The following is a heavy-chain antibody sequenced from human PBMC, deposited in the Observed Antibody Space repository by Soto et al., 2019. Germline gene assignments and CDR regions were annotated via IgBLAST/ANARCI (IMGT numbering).Heavy chain of an antibody. CDR3: ARDDNDYGDLNWFDP. CDR2: INPSGGST. Sequence: ASVKVSCKASGYTFTSYYMHWVRQAPGRGLEWMGIINPSGGSTSYAQKFRGRVTMTRDTSTSTVYMELSSLRSEDTAVYYCARDDNDYGDLNWFDPWGQGTLVTVSS. D-gene: IGHD4-17*01. V-gene: IGHV1-46*01. J-gene: IGHJ5*02. CDR1: GYTFTSYY.